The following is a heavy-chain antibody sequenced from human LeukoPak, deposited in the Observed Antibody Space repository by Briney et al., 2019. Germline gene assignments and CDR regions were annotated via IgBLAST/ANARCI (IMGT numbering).Heavy chain of an antibody. Sequence: PSQTLSLTCTVSGGSISSGSYYWSWIRQPAGKGLEWIGRIYTSGCTNYNPSLKSRVTISVDTSKNQFSLKLSSVTAADTAVYYCARVRGDYYGSGFRSPYYYYYMDVWGKGTTVTISS. CDR2: IYTSGCT. CDR1: GGSISSGSYY. J-gene: IGHJ6*03. CDR3: ARVRGDYYGSGFRSPYYYYYMDV. D-gene: IGHD3-10*01. V-gene: IGHV4-61*02.